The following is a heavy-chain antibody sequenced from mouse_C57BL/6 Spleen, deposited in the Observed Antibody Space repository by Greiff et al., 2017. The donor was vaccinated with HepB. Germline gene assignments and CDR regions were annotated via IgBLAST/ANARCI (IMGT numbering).Heavy chain of an antibody. Sequence: EVMLVESGGGLVKPGGSLKLSCAASGFTFSDYGMHWVRQAPEKGLEWVAYISSGSSTIYYADTVKGRFTISRDNAKNTLFLQMTRLRSEDTAIYYCARHYYGSSYVYFDYWGQGTTLTVSS. CDR3: ARHYYGSSYVYFDY. CDR2: ISSGSSTI. CDR1: GFTFSDYG. V-gene: IGHV5-17*01. J-gene: IGHJ2*01. D-gene: IGHD1-1*01.